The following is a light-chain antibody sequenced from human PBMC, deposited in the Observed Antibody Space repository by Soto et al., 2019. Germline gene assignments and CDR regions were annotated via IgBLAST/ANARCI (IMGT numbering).Light chain of an antibody. CDR2: DAS. V-gene: IGKV3-20*01. Sequence: EIVLTQSPGTLSLSPGERATLSCRASQSVSSSYLAWYQQKPGQAPRLLIYDASSRATGIPDRFSGSGSGTDFTLTLSRLEPEDFAVYYCQQYGSSYTFGQGTKLEIK. CDR3: QQYGSSYT. CDR1: QSVSSSY. J-gene: IGKJ2*01.